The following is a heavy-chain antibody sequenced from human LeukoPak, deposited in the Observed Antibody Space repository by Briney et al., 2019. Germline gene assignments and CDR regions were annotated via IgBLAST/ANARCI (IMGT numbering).Heavy chain of an antibody. CDR1: GFTFSSYG. V-gene: IGHV3-33*01. J-gene: IGHJ6*02. CDR2: IWYDGSNK. D-gene: IGHD6-13*01. CDR3: ARDPSSWPHLSNYYYGMDV. Sequence: PGGSLRLSCAASGFTFSSYGIHWVRQAPGKGLEWVAVIWYDGSNKYYADSVKGRSTISRDNSKNTLYLQMNSLRAEDTAVYYCARDPSSWPHLSNYYYGMDVWGQGTTVTVSS.